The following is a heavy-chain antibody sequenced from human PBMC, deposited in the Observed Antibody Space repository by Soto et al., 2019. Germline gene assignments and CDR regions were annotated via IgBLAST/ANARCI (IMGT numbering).Heavy chain of an antibody. V-gene: IGHV4-34*01. CDR2: INHSGST. D-gene: IGHD3-16*01. CDR1: GGSFSGYY. CDR3: ARGPSTLGFRTFDH. J-gene: IGHJ4*02. Sequence: SETLSLTCAVYGGSFSGYYWSWIRQPPGKGLEWIGEINHSGSTNYNPSLKSRVTISVDTSKNQFSLKLSSVTAADTAVYHCARGPSTLGFRTFDHWGQGTLVTVS.